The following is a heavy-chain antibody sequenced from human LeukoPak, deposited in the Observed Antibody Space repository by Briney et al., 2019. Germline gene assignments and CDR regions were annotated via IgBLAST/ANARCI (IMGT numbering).Heavy chain of an antibody. V-gene: IGHV3-21*01. CDR2: ISSSSSYI. D-gene: IGHD1-26*01. J-gene: IGHJ4*02. CDR1: GFTFSSYS. Sequence: GGSLRLSCAASGFTFSSYSMNWVRQAPGKGLEWVSSISSSSSYIYYADSVKGRFTISRDNAKNSLYLQMNSLRAEDTAVYYCARVVGATASAVDYWGQGTLVTVSS. CDR3: ARVVGATASAVDY.